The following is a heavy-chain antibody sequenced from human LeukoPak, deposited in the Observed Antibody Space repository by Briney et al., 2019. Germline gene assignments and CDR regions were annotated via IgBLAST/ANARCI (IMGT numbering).Heavy chain of an antibody. D-gene: IGHD2-15*01. CDR3: ARGLGSVAADYYYYYMDV. CDR2: IYYSGST. CDR1: GGSISSSSYY. J-gene: IGHJ6*03. V-gene: IGHV4-39*07. Sequence: PSETLSLTCTVSGGSISSSSYYWGWIRQPPGKGLEWIGSIYYSGSTNYNPSLKSRVTISVDTSKNQFSLKLSSVTAADTAVYYCARGLGSVAADYYYYYMDVWGKGTTVTVSS.